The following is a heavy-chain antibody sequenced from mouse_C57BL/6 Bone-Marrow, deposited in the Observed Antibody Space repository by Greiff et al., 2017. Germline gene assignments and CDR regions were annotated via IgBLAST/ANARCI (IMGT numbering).Heavy chain of an antibody. CDR3: ARPHYSNYWYFDV. D-gene: IGHD2-5*01. Sequence: EVQVVESGGDLVKPGGSLKLSCAASGFTFSSYGMSWVRQTPDKRLEWVATISSGGSYTYYPDSVKGRFTISRDNAKNTLYLQMSSLKSEDTAMYYCARPHYSNYWYFDVWGTGTTVTVSS. CDR1: GFTFSSYG. CDR2: ISSGGSYT. J-gene: IGHJ1*03. V-gene: IGHV5-6*01.